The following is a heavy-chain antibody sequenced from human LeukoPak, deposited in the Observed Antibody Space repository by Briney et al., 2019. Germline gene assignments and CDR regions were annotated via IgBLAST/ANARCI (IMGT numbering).Heavy chain of an antibody. CDR1: GYTFTGYY. CDR3: ARGGDILTGYPNWFDP. V-gene: IGHV1-46*01. J-gene: IGHJ5*02. CDR2: NNPSGGST. D-gene: IGHD3-9*01. Sequence: ASVKVSCKASGYTFTGYYMHWVRQAPGQGLEWMGINNPSGGSTSYAQKFQGRVTMTRDTSTSTVYMELSSLRSEDTAVYYCARGGDILTGYPNWFDPWGQGTLVTVSS.